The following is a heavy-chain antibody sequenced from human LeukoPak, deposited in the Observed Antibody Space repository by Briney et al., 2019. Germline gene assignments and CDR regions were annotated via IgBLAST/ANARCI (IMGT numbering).Heavy chain of an antibody. CDR3: ATTTGVYYYGMDV. D-gene: IGHD1-1*01. CDR1: GGSISIGSYY. J-gene: IGHJ6*02. V-gene: IGHV4-61*02. CDR2: IYTSGST. Sequence: SQTLSLTCTVSGGSISIGSYYWSWIRQPAGKGLEWIGRIYTSGSTNYNPSLKSRVTISVDTSKNQFSLKLSSVTAADTAVYYCATTTGVYYYGMDVWGQGTTVAVSS.